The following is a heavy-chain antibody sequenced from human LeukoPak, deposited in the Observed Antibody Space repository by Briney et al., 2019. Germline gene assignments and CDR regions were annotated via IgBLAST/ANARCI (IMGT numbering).Heavy chain of an antibody. CDR2: IYHSGST. CDR1: GGSIGSGGYS. J-gene: IGHJ4*02. V-gene: IGHV4-30-2*01. CDR3: ARLVAATGNFDY. Sequence: SETLSLTCVVSGGSIGSGGYSWSWIRQPPGKGLEWIGYIYHSGSTYYNPSLKSRVTISVDRSKNQFSLKLSSVTAADTAVYYCARLVAATGNFDYWGQGTLVTVSS. D-gene: IGHD6-13*01.